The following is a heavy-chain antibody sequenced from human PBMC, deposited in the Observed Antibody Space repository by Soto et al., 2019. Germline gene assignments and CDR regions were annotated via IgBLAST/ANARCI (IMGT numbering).Heavy chain of an antibody. CDR3: ARAGDTMVRGVIIMNYYGMDV. Sequence: PSETLSLTCAVSGYSIGSGYYWGWIQQPPGKGLEWIGNIHHSGTTYYNPSLKSRVTISIDRSKNQFSPKLSSVTAADTAVYYCARAGDTMVRGVIIMNYYGMDVWGQGTTVTVSS. CDR1: GYSIGSGYY. D-gene: IGHD3-10*01. CDR2: IHHSGTT. J-gene: IGHJ6*02. V-gene: IGHV4-38-2*01.